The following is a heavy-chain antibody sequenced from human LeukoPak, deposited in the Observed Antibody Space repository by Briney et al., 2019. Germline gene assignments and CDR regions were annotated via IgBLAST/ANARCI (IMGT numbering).Heavy chain of an antibody. CDR1: GYTFTSYD. CDR2: MNPNSGNT. D-gene: IGHD6-19*01. J-gene: IGHJ5*02. Sequence: GASVKVSCKASGYTFTSYDINWVRQATGQGLEWIGWMNPNSGNTGYAQKFQGRVTMTRNTSISTAYMELSSLRSEDTAVYYCARGRYSSGWYSRLGNWFDPWGQGTLVTVSS. V-gene: IGHV1-8*01. CDR3: ARGRYSSGWYSRLGNWFDP.